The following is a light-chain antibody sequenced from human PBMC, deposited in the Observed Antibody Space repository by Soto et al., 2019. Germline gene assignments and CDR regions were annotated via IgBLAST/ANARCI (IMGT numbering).Light chain of an antibody. J-gene: IGLJ3*02. V-gene: IGLV2-14*01. CDR2: EVT. CDR3: SSYTSRSTWV. CDR1: SSDVGGYNY. Sequence: QSVLTQPASVSGSPGQSITISCTGTSSDVGGYNYVSWYQQHPGKVPKLIICEVTNRPPGVSNRFSGSKSGNTASLTISGLQTEDEADYYCSSYTSRSTWVFGGGTKVTVL.